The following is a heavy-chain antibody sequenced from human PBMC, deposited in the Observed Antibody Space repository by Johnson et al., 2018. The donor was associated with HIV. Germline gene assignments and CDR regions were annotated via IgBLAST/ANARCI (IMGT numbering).Heavy chain of an antibody. CDR2: IKLDGSDK. V-gene: IGHV3-7*03. J-gene: IGHJ3*02. CDR3: ARKGDAFDI. Sequence: MHLVESGGGLVQPGESLRLSCVVSGFTFGTYWMTWVRQAPGNGLEWVATIKLDGSDKYYLDSVKGRFTISRDNGRNSLYLQMNSLRGEDTAVYYCARKGDAFDIWGQGTKVTVSS. CDR1: GFTFGTYW.